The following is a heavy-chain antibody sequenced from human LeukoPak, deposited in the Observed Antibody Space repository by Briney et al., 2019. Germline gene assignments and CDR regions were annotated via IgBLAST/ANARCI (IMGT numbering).Heavy chain of an antibody. CDR1: GGSFSGYY. D-gene: IGHD1-1*01. V-gene: IGHV4-34*01. CDR2: INHSGST. Sequence: SETLSLTCAVCGGSFSGYYWSWIRQPPGKGLEWIGEINHSGSTNYNPSLKSRVTISVDTSKNQFSLKLSSVTAADTAVYYCARDNLDVSFDYWGQGTLVTVSP. CDR3: ARDNLDVSFDY. J-gene: IGHJ4*02.